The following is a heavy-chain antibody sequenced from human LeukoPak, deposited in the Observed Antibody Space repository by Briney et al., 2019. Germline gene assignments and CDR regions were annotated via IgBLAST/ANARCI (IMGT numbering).Heavy chain of an antibody. CDR1: GFTFSSYA. CDR3: AKVPHFNYDSSGYYIDY. CDR2: ISGSGGST. V-gene: IGHV3-23*01. J-gene: IGHJ4*02. Sequence: GGPLRLSCAASGFTFSSYAMSWVRQAPGKGLEWVSAISGSGGSTYYADSVKGRFTISRDNSKNTLYLQMNSLRAEDTAVYYCAKVPHFNYDSSGYYIDYWGQGTLVTVSS. D-gene: IGHD3-22*01.